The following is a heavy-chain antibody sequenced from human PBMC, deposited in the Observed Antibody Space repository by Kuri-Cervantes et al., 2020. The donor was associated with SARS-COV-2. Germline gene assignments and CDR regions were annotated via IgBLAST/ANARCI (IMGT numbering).Heavy chain of an antibody. Sequence: SETLSLTCTVAGGSISSHYWSWIRQPPGKGLEWIGYIYYSGSTNYNPSLKSRVTMSVDTSKNQFSLHLGSVTAADTAVYYCARAYGFLRYIYYMDVWGRGTMVTVSS. J-gene: IGHJ6*03. CDR1: GGSISSHY. CDR2: IYYSGST. V-gene: IGHV4-59*11. CDR3: ARAYGFLRYIYYMDV. D-gene: IGHD4-17*01.